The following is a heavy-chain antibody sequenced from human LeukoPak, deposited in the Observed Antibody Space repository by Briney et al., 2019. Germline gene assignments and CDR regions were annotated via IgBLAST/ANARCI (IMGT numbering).Heavy chain of an antibody. V-gene: IGHV1-18*01. Sequence: GASVKVSCKASGYTFSNYGVSWVRQAPGQGLEWMGWISAYNGNTNYAQKFQGRVTITADESTSTAYMELSSLRSEDTAVYYCARDKRAAAWFDPWGQGTLVTVSS. CDR2: ISAYNGNT. D-gene: IGHD6-13*01. CDR3: ARDKRAAAWFDP. J-gene: IGHJ5*02. CDR1: GYTFSNYG.